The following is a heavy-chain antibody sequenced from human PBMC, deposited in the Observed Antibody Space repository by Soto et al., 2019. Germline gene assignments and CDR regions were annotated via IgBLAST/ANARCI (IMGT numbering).Heavy chain of an antibody. CDR1: GFTFSXYA. V-gene: IGHV3-23*01. Sequence: GSLRLSXAASGFTFSXYAMSWARQAXGKGLEWVSAISGSGGSTYYADSVKGRFTISRDNSKNTLYLQMNSLRAEDTAVYYCAKDRTYYYGSGSYYSDYWGQGTLVTLSS. CDR2: ISGSGGST. CDR3: AKDRTYYYGSGSYYSDY. J-gene: IGHJ4*02. D-gene: IGHD3-10*01.